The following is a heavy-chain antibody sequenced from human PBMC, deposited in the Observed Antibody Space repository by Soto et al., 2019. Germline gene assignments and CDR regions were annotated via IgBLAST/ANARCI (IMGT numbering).Heavy chain of an antibody. Sequence: PGGSLRLSCAASGFTFSSYAMHWVRQAPGKGLEWVAVISYDGSNKYYADSVKGLFTISRDNSKNTLYLQMNSLRAEDTAVYYCAIDYYSSFAHWGQGTLVTVSS. CDR3: AIDYYSSFAH. V-gene: IGHV3-30-3*01. D-gene: IGHD6-13*01. CDR2: ISYDGSNK. J-gene: IGHJ5*02. CDR1: GFTFSSYA.